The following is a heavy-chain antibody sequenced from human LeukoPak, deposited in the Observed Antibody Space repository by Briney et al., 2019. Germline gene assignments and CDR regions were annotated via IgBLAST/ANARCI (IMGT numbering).Heavy chain of an antibody. CDR2: INPNSDNT. CDR1: GYTFTSYD. V-gene: IGHV1-8*03. J-gene: IGHJ6*03. CDR3: AGGPSGSWSSRVRYMDV. D-gene: IGHD6-13*01. Sequence: GASVKVSCKASGYTFTSYDINWVRQATGQGLEWMGWINPNSDNTGYPQKFQGRVTITWNTSISTTYMELSSLRSEDTAVFYCAGGPSGSWSSRVRYMDVWGKGTTVTVSS.